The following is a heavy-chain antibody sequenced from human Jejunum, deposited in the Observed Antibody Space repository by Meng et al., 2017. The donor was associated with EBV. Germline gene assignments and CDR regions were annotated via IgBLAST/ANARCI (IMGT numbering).Heavy chain of an antibody. CDR2: ISSSGDVL. J-gene: IGHJ4*01. D-gene: IGHD6-13*01. CDR1: GSTFSAHC. V-gene: IGHV3-11*01. CDR3: ARVRHRNSWVPLDY. Sequence: KPGVSLTLSLVASGSTFSAHCIKGVRQTPGKGLQLVSSISSSGDVLTYEYSVKGRFTISRDNAKNSLLLQMNSLRVEDTAVYYCARVRHRNSWVPLDYWCHGTLVTVSS.